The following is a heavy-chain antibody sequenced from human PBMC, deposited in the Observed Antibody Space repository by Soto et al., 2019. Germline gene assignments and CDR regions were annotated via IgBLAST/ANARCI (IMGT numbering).Heavy chain of an antibody. J-gene: IGHJ3*02. V-gene: IGHV1-24*01. D-gene: IGHD3-22*01. CDR2: FDREDDET. Sequence: GASVKVSCKASGYTFTDLSIHWVRPDPGKWLEWMGGFDREDDETVYAQNFQGRITMTEDTFKDTAYMELSRLRSEDTAVYYCATEQPRYYDTNGVDAFYIWVQGTMVTVSS. CDR3: ATEQPRYYDTNGVDAFYI. CDR1: GYTFTDLS.